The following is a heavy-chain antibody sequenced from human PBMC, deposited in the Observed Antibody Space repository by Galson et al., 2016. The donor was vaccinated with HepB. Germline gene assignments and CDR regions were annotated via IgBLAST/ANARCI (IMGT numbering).Heavy chain of an antibody. V-gene: IGHV4-34*01. J-gene: IGHJ4*02. CDR2: INHSGIT. CDR3: ARISLRVGQDY. CDR1: GGSLRGYY. D-gene: IGHD1-26*01. Sequence: LSLTCAVYGGSLRGYYWSWIRQPPGKGLEWIGEINHSGITNYNPSLKSRVTMTVDASKNQFSLTLRSATAADTALYFCARISLRVGQDYWGQGTLVTVSS.